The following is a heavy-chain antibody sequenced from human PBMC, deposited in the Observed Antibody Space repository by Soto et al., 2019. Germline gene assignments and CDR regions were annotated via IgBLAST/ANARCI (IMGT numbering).Heavy chain of an antibody. V-gene: IGHV1-69*01. D-gene: IGHD5-12*01. CDR1: GGTFSSYA. J-gene: IGHJ6*02. Sequence: QVQLVQSGAEVKKPGSSVKVSCKASGGTFSSYAISWVRQAPGQGLEWMGGIIPIFGTANYAQKFQGRVTITADESTSPAYMELSSLRSEDTAVYYCARDGYNYHHYYYGMDVWGQGTTVTVSS. CDR3: ARDGYNYHHYYYGMDV. CDR2: IIPIFGTA.